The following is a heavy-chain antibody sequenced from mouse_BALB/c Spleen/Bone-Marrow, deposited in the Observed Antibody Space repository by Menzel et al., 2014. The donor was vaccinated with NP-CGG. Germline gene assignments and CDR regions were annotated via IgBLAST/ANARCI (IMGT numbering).Heavy chain of an antibody. D-gene: IGHD1-1*01. CDR3: ARSGYGSNYDY. J-gene: IGHJ2*01. Sequence: VQLQQSGAELVRPGSSVKISCKASGYAFSTYWMSWVKQRPGQGLEWIGQIYPGDGDTKYNGKFKDKATLTADKSSSTAYMQLSSLTSEDSADYFCARSGYGSNYDYWGQGTTLTVSS. CDR1: GYAFSTYW. CDR2: IYPGDGDT. V-gene: IGHV1-80*01.